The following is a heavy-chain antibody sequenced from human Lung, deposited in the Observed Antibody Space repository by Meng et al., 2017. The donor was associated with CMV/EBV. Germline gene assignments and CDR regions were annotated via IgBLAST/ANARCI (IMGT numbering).Heavy chain of an antibody. Sequence: GGSLRLSCAASAFTFSNYGMSWARRAPGRGLEWVSGISAGGGSTYYADSVKGRFTVSRDNSKNTLYLQMNSLRAEDTAVYYCAKDWSRYCTSTSCYKPWFDPWGQGTRVTVSS. CDR1: AFTFSNYG. CDR2: ISAGGGST. D-gene: IGHD2-2*01. J-gene: IGHJ5*02. V-gene: IGHV3-23*01. CDR3: AKDWSRYCTSTSCYKPWFDP.